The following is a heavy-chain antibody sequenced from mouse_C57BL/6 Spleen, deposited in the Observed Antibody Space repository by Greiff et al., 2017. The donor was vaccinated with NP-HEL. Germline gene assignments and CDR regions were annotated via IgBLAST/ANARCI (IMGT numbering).Heavy chain of an antibody. V-gene: IGHV1-4*01. J-gene: IGHJ2*01. CDR2: INPSSGST. Sequence: QVQLQQSGAELARPGASVKMSCKASGYTFTSYTMHWVKQRPGQGLEWIGYINPSSGSTKYNQKFKDKAPLTADKSSSTAYMQLSSLTAEDSAVDDCASSVYYDYDGYYFDYWGQGTTLTVSS. CDR3: ASSVYYDYDGYYFDY. CDR1: GYTFTSYT. D-gene: IGHD2-4*01.